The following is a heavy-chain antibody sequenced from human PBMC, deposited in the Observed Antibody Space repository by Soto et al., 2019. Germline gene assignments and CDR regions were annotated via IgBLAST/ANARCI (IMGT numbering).Heavy chain of an antibody. D-gene: IGHD2-2*01. CDR1: GYTFTSYG. V-gene: IGHV1-18*01. CDR2: ISAYNGNT. CDR3: ARDWTSDCSSTSCYVYYYYYMDV. J-gene: IGHJ6*03. Sequence: ASVKVSCEASGYTFTSYGISCVRQAPGQGLEWMGWISAYNGNTNYAQKLQGRVTMTTDTSTSTAYMELRSLRSDDTAVYYCARDWTSDCSSTSCYVYYYYYMDVWGKGTTVTVSS.